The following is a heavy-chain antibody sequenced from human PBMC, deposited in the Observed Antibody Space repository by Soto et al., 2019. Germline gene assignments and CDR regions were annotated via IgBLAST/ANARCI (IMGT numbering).Heavy chain of an antibody. CDR3: ATAKNLYYYGSGSYGY. V-gene: IGHV4-34*01. D-gene: IGHD3-10*01. CDR1: GGSFSGYY. Sequence: QVQLQQWGAGLLKPSETLSLTCAVYGGSFSGYYWSWIRQPPGKGLEWIGEINHSGSTNYNPSLKSRVTISVGTSKNQFSLKLSSVTAADTAVYYCATAKNLYYYGSGSYGYWGQGTLVTVSS. J-gene: IGHJ4*02. CDR2: INHSGST.